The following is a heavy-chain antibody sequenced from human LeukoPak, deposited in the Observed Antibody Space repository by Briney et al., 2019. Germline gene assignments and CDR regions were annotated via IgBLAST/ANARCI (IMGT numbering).Heavy chain of an antibody. D-gene: IGHD1-26*01. J-gene: IGHJ5*01. V-gene: IGHV6-1*01. CDR1: GDSFSTNSAT. CDR2: TYYRSKWYN. CDR3: ARLVGASWFDS. Sequence: SQTLSLTCAISGDSFSTNSATWTWLRQSPSRGLEWLGRTYYRSKWYNDYAVSMKSRITINPDKSKNQFSLQLNSVTPEDTAVYYCARLVGASWFDSWGQGTLVTVSS.